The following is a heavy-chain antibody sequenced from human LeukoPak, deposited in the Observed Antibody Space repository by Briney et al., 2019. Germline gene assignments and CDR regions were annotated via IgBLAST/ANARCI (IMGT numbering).Heavy chain of an antibody. J-gene: IGHJ2*01. Sequence: SETLSLTRTVSGGSISSGGYYWSWIRQHPGKGLEWIGYIYYSGSTYYNPSLKSRVTISVDTSKNQFSLKLSSVTAADTAVYYCARSEDYYGDYGYFDLWGRGTLVTVSS. CDR3: ARSEDYYGDYGYFDL. CDR2: IYYSGST. V-gene: IGHV4-31*03. CDR1: GGSISSGGYY. D-gene: IGHD4-17*01.